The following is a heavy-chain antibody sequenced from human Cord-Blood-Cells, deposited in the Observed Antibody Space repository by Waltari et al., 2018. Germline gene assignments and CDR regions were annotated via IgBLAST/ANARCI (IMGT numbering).Heavy chain of an antibody. V-gene: IGHV5-51*03. CDR2: IYPGDSDT. D-gene: IGHD3-10*01. CDR3: VTTARGPYYYGSGSSYGMDV. CDR1: GYSFTSYW. Sequence: EVQLVQSGAEVKKPGESLKISCKGSGYSFTSYWIGWVRQMPGKGLEWMGFIYPGDSDTRYSPSFQGQVTISADKSISTAYLQWSSLKASDTAMYYCVTTARGPYYYGSGSSYGMDVWGQGTTVTVSS. J-gene: IGHJ6*02.